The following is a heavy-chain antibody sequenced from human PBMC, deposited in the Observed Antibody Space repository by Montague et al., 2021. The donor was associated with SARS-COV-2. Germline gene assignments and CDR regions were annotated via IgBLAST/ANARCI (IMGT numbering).Heavy chain of an antibody. Sequence: SETLSLICTVSGGSISSSSYYWGWIRQPPGKGLERIGSIYYSGSTYYNPSLKSRVTISVDTSKNQFSLKLSSVTAADTAVYYCAREGTPLEMATIDYYGMDVWGQGTTVTVSS. CDR1: GGSISSSSYY. J-gene: IGHJ6*02. D-gene: IGHD5-24*01. V-gene: IGHV4-39*07. CDR3: AREGTPLEMATIDYYGMDV. CDR2: IYYSGST.